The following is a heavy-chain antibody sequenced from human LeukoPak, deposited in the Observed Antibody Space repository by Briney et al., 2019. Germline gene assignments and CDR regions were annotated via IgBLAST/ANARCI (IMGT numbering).Heavy chain of an antibody. CDR1: GGSISSFY. CDR2: IYYSGTT. V-gene: IGHV4-59*01. J-gene: IGHJ4*02. D-gene: IGHD2-2*02. Sequence: PSETLSLTCTVSGGSISSFYWSWIRQPPGKGLEWIGYIYYSGTTNYNPSLMSRVTISVDTSKNQVSLNLRSVTAADTAVYYCVRGGCSSCYIRHWGQGTLVTVSS. CDR3: VRGGCSSCYIRH.